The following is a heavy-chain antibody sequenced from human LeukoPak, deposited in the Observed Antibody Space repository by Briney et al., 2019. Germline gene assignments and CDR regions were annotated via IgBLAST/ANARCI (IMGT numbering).Heavy chain of an antibody. CDR3: ASGGYGGSGYYFDY. CDR2: INWNGGST. Sequence: PGGSLRLSCAASGFTFDDYGMSWVRHAPGKGLEWVSGINWNGGSTGYADSVKGRFTISRDNAKNSLYLQMNSLRAEDTALYYCASGGYGGSGYYFDYWGQGTLVSVSS. CDR1: GFTFDDYG. J-gene: IGHJ4*02. V-gene: IGHV3-20*04. D-gene: IGHD6-19*01.